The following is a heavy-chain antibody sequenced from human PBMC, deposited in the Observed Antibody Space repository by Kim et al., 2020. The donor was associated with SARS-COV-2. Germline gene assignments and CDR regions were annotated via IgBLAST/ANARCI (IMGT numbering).Heavy chain of an antibody. CDR3: TSGPLDV. V-gene: IGHV3-49*04. CDR2: IRSKAYGGTT. Sequence: GGSLRLSCTASGFTFGDYAMSWVRQAPGKGLEWVGFIRSKAYGGTTEYAASVKGRFTISRDDSKSIAYLQMNSLKTEDTAVYYCTSGPLDVWGKGTTVTVSS. CDR1: GFTFGDYA. J-gene: IGHJ6*04.